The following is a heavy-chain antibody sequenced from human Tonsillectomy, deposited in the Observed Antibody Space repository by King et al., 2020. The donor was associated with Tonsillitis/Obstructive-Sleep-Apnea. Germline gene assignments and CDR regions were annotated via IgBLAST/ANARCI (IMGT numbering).Heavy chain of an antibody. J-gene: IGHJ6*03. V-gene: IGHV3-23*04. CDR1: GFTFSSYA. CDR3: AQGPDYYYYSYMDV. Sequence: VQLVESGGGLVQPGGSLRLSCAASGFTFSSYAMSGCRQAPGKGLGGVSAISVSGGSTYDADSVKGRFTISRDNSKDTVFPQMTSLRAEDTAIYYCAQGPDYYYYSYMDVWGKGTSVTVSS. CDR2: ISVSGGST.